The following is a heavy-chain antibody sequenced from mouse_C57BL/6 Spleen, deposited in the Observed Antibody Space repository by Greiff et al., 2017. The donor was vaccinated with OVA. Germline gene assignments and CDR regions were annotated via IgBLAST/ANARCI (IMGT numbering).Heavy chain of an antibody. CDR2: ISSGGSYT. D-gene: IGHD4-1*02. CDR1: GFTFSSYG. V-gene: IGHV5-6*01. J-gene: IGHJ4*01. Sequence: EVKLVESGGDLVKPGGSLKLSCAASGFTFSSYGMSWVRQTPDKRLEWVATISSGGSYTYYPDSVKGRFTISRDNAKNTLYLQMSSLKAEDTAMYDCARPPTGHAMDYWGQGTSVTVSS. CDR3: ARPPTGHAMDY.